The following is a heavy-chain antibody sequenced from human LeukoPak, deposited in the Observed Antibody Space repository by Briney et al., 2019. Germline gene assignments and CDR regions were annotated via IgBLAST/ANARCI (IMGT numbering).Heavy chain of an antibody. CDR1: GFIFSSTA. D-gene: IGHD2-2*01. J-gene: IGHJ5*02. V-gene: IGHV3-23*01. CDR2: ISGSGGST. Sequence: GGSLRLSCAASGFIFSSTAMSWVRQAPGKGLEWVSVISGSGGSTYYADSVKGRFTISRDNSENTVHLQMNSLRAEDTAVYYCAKGDIVVVPAATTNWFDPWGQGTLVTVSS. CDR3: AKGDIVVVPAATTNWFDP.